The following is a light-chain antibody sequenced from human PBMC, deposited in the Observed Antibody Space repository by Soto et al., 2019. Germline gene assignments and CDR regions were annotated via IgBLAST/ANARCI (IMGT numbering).Light chain of an antibody. V-gene: IGLV2-14*01. CDR2: EVS. J-gene: IGLJ2*01. CDR3: SSYTSSNTLV. Sequence: QSALTQPASVSGSPGQSFTISCTGTSSDVGAYNYVSWYQQHPGKAPKLMIFEVSDRPSGVSNRFSGSKSGNTASLTISGLQAEDEADYYCSSYTSSNTLVVGGGTKLTVL. CDR1: SSDVGAYNY.